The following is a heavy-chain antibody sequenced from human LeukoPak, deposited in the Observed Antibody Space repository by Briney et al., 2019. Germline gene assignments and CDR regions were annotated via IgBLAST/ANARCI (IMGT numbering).Heavy chain of an antibody. CDR3: AKGATTKRYYFDY. CDR1: GFTVSSNY. CDR2: ISGSGGST. J-gene: IGHJ4*02. V-gene: IGHV3-23*01. Sequence: GGSLRLSCAASGFTVSSNYMSWVRQAPGKGLEWVSAISGSGGSTYYADSVKGRFTISRDNSKNTLYLQMNSLRAEGTAVYYCAKGATTKRYYFDYWGQGTLVTVSS. D-gene: IGHD5-24*01.